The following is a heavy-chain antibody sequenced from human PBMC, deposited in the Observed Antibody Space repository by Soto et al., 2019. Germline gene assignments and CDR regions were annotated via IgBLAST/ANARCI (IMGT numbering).Heavy chain of an antibody. CDR1: GYTFTSYG. D-gene: IGHD3-10*01. CDR3: ARGGFYGSDFYYGMDV. Sequence: QVQLVQSGAEVKEPGASVKVSCKASGYTFTSYGISWVRQAPGQGLEWMGWISVHNGNTKYPQKLQGRLTMTTDTSTSTAYMELRILRSDDTAVYYCARGGFYGSDFYYGMDVWAQGTTVTVSS. CDR2: ISVHNGNT. J-gene: IGHJ6*02. V-gene: IGHV1-18*01.